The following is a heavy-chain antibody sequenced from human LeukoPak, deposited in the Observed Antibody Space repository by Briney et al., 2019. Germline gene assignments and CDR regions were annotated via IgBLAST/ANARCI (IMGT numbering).Heavy chain of an antibody. CDR2: IYDGGST. D-gene: IGHD3-10*01. V-gene: IGHV4-59*08. J-gene: IGHJ3*02. CDR3: ARHSPISMGRDRDDSFDI. CDR1: GAPISSYY. Sequence: SETLPLTCSVSGAPISSYYWTWIRQSPGKGLEWIAYIYDGGSTHVNPSLKSRVTMSLDTSKNQFSLRLTSITAADTAVYLCARHSPISMGRDRDDSFDIWGQGTMVTVSS.